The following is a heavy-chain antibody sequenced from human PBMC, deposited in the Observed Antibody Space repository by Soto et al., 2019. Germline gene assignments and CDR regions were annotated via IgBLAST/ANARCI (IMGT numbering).Heavy chain of an antibody. D-gene: IGHD3-9*01. CDR3: ARAPDILTGPDY. V-gene: IGHV3-21*01. J-gene: IGHJ4*02. CDR1: GFTFSSYS. CDR2: ISSNSRYI. Sequence: GGSLRLSCAASGFTFSSYSMNWVRQAPGKGLEWVSSISSNSRYIYYADSVKGRFTVSRDNAEHSLYLQMNSLRAEDTAVYYCARAPDILTGPDYWGQGTPVIVSS.